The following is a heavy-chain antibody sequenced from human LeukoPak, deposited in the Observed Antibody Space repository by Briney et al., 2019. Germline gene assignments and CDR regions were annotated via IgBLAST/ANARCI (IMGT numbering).Heavy chain of an antibody. Sequence: GGSLRLSCAASGFTFSSYWMSWVRQAPGKGLEWVANINQDGSEKYYVDSVKGRFTISRDNAKNSLYLQMNSLRAEETAVYYCAREPYYYDSSGYYLESFDYWGQGTLVTVSS. J-gene: IGHJ4*02. CDR2: INQDGSEK. CDR1: GFTFSSYW. CDR3: AREPYYYDSSGYYLESFDY. D-gene: IGHD3-22*01. V-gene: IGHV3-7*01.